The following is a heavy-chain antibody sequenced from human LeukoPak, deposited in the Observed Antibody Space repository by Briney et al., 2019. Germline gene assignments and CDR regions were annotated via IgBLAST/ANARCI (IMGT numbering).Heavy chain of an antibody. CDR3: ARGNYGDYGAPYYYYYYYMDV. D-gene: IGHD4-17*01. V-gene: IGHV1-69*13. CDR1: GGTFSSYA. CDR2: IIPIFGTA. Sequence: SVKVSCKASGGTFSSYAISWVRQAPGQGLEWMGGIIPIFGTANYAQKFQGRVTITADESTSTAYMELSSLRSEDTAVYYCARGNYGDYGAPYYYYYYYMDVWGKGTTVTVSS. J-gene: IGHJ6*03.